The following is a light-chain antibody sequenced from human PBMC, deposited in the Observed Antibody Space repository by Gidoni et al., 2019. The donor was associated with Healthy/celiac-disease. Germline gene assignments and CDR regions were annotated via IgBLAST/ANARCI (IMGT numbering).Light chain of an antibody. CDR2: WAS. J-gene: IGKJ4*01. CDR3: QQYITSRPX. CDR1: QSVYYSPNNYNY. Sequence: DFVMTQSPESLAVSPGERATINCKSSQSVYYSPNNYNYLAWYQQSPGQPPKLLIYWASTRASGVPDRISGSGSGTDFTLTINNLQAEDVAVYYCQQYITSRPXVXRGTRVEI. V-gene: IGKV4-1*01.